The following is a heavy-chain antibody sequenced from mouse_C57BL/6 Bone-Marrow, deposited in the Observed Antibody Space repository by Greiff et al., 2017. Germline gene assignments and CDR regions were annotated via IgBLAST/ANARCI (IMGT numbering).Heavy chain of an antibody. J-gene: IGHJ2*01. CDR1: GYTFTSYW. D-gene: IGHD1-2*01. CDR3: ARLGERPYYFDY. V-gene: IGHV1-74*01. CDR2: IHPSDSDT. Sequence: QVQLQQSGAELARPGASVKLSCKASGYTFTSYWMHWVKQRPGQGLEWIGRIHPSDSDTNYNQPFKGKATLTVDKSSSTAYMQLSSLTSEDSAVYYCARLGERPYYFDYWGQGTTLTVSS.